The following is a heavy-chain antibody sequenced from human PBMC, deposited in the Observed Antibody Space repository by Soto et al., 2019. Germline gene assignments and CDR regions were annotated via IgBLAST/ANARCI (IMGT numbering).Heavy chain of an antibody. J-gene: IGHJ4*02. Sequence: PSETLSLTCTVSGGSVSSGSYYWSWIRQPPGKGLEWIGYIYYSGSTNYNPSLKSRVTISVDTSKNQFSLKLSSVTAADTAVYYRARGYLGDYTFDYWGQGTLVTVSS. CDR1: GGSVSSGSYY. D-gene: IGHD4-17*01. V-gene: IGHV4-61*01. CDR2: IYYSGST. CDR3: ARGYLGDYTFDY.